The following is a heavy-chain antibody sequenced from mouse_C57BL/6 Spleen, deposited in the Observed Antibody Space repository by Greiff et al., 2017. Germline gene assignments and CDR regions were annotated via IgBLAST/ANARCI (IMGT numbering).Heavy chain of an antibody. CDR3: ARWGTTVVAKGYFDV. J-gene: IGHJ1*03. CDR2: IDPSDSYT. D-gene: IGHD1-1*01. V-gene: IGHV1-69*01. Sequence: QVQLQQPGAELVMPGASVKLSCKASGYTFTSYWMHWVKQRPGQGLEWIGEIDPSDSYTNYNQKFKGKSTLTVDKSSSTAYMQLSSLTSEDSAVYYCARWGTTVVAKGYFDVWGTGTTVTVSS. CDR1: GYTFTSYW.